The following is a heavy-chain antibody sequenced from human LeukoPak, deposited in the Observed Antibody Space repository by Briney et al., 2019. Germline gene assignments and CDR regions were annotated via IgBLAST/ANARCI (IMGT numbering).Heavy chain of an antibody. D-gene: IGHD5-12*01. CDR2: IKEDGSEK. J-gene: IGHJ4*02. V-gene: IGHV3-7*01. CDR1: GFDFSRYW. CDR3: AREEANY. Sequence: GGSLRLSCAASGFDFSRYWMTWVRQDPGKGLECVANIKEDGSEKQYVDSVKGRFTISRDNAKHSLYLQMNNLRAEDTAVYYCAREEANYWGQGTLVTVSS.